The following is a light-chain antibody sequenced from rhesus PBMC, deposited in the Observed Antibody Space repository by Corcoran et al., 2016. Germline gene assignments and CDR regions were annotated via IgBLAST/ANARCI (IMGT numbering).Light chain of an antibody. CDR3: LQHNSYPLP. CDR1: QDISSY. Sequence: DIQMTQSPSSLSASVGDTVSITCRASQDISSYLNWFQQKPGKAPKLLIYAATSLETGATSLFSGSGSGTAVTLPISSLQPEDFATYYCLQHNSYPLPFGGGTKVEIK. J-gene: IGKJ4*01. V-gene: IGKV1-28*01. CDR2: AAT.